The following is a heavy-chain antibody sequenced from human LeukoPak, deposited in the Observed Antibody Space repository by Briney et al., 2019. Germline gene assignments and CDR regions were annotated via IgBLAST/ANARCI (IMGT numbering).Heavy chain of an antibody. J-gene: IGHJ4*02. CDR2: IWYDGSNI. V-gene: IGHV3-33*01. D-gene: IGHD2-2*01. CDR3: ARDPSPSTTWFPFDS. CDR1: GFTFSNYG. Sequence: PGGPLRLSCAASGFTFSNYGMHWVRQPPGKGLEWVTFIWYDGSNIYYADSVKGRFTISRDNANNTLYLHLNSPRAEDTAVYYCARDPSPSTTWFPFDSWGQETLVTVSS.